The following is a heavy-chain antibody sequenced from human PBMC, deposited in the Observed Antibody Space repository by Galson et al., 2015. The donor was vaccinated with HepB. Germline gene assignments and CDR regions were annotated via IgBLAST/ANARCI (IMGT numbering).Heavy chain of an antibody. Sequence: SLRLSCATSGFTFRGYWMNWVRQAPGKGLEWVSAISGSGGSTYYADSVKGRFTISRDNSKNTLYLQMNSLRAEDTAVYYCAKEGGYRNWFDPWGQGTLVTVSS. CDR1: GFTFRGYW. J-gene: IGHJ5*02. CDR3: AKEGGYRNWFDP. D-gene: IGHD3-16*02. V-gene: IGHV3-23*01. CDR2: ISGSGGST.